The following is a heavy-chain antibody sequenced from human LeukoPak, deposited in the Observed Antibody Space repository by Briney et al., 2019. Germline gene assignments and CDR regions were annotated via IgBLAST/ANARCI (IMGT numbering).Heavy chain of an antibody. CDR3: ATEHWGPNS. CDR1: GFTFSSYW. D-gene: IGHD3-16*01. J-gene: IGHJ4*02. V-gene: IGHV3-7*01. CDR2: IKGDGSDK. Sequence: GGSLRLSCAASGFTFSSYWMTWVRQAPGKGLEWLANIKGDGSDKNYVDSVKGRFTISRDNAKNSLFLQMSSLRGEDTALYYCATEHWGPNSWGQGTLVTVSS.